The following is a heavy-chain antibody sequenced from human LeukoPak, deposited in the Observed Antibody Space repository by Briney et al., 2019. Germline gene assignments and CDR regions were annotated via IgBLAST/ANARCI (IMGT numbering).Heavy chain of an antibody. CDR1: GFTLSNYN. Sequence: PGGSLRLSCAASGFTLSNYNMNWVRQAPGQGLEWVSSISSSGHMYYADSVKGRFTISRDSAENSLYLQMSSLRAEDTAVYYCASLPIIPKSYDSLIGFWGQGTLVTVSS. V-gene: IGHV3-69-1*01. J-gene: IGHJ4*02. D-gene: IGHD3-9*01. CDR2: ISSSGHM. CDR3: ASLPIIPKSYDSLIGF.